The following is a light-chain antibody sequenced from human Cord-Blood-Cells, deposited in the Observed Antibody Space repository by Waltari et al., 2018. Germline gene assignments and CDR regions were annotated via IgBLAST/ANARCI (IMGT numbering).Light chain of an antibody. Sequence: DIQMTQSPSSLSAAVGDSVTITCRASPSISSYLNWDQQKPGKAPKLLIYAASSLQSGVPSRFSRSGSGTDFTLTISSLHPEDFATYSCQQSYSTPSTFGHGTRLAIK. CDR3: QQSYSTPST. CDR2: AAS. CDR1: PSISSY. V-gene: IGKV1-39*01. J-gene: IGKJ5*01.